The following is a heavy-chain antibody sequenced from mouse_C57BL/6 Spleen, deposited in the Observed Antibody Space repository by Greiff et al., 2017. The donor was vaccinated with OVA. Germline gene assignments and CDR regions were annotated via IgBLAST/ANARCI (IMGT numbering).Heavy chain of an antibody. V-gene: IGHV1-9*01. CDR2: IFPGSGST. CDR3: GRRGRLSYYAMDY. D-gene: IGHD1-1*01. CDR1: GYTFTGYS. Sequence: VQLQQSGAELMKPGASVKLSCKASGYTFTGYSIEWVKQRPGHGLEWIGEIFPGSGSTNYNEKFKGKATFTADTSSNTASMQLSSLTSEDSAIYYCGRRGRLSYYAMDYWGQGTSVTVSS. J-gene: IGHJ4*01.